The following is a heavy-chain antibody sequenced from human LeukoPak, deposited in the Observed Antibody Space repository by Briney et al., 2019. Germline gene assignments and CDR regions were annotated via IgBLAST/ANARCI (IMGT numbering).Heavy chain of an antibody. D-gene: IGHD5-18*01. CDR3: ARCPPLHSYGYDWVFDY. V-gene: IGHV3-23*01. CDR2: ISPSGGTS. Sequence: PGGSLRLSCAASGFTFSSYGISWVRQAPGKGLEWVSGISPSGGTSYYADSVKGRFTISRDNSKNTLYLQMNSLRAEDTAVYYCARCPPLHSYGYDWVFDYWGQGTLVTVSS. J-gene: IGHJ4*02. CDR1: GFTFSSYG.